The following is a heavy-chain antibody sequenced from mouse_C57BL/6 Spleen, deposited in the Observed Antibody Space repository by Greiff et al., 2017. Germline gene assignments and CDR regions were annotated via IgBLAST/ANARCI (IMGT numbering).Heavy chain of an antibody. D-gene: IGHD2-3*01. CDR1: GYSITSDY. CDR2: ISYSGST. V-gene: IGHV3-8*01. J-gene: IGHJ2*01. CDR3: ARYGYDGYYGPYYFDY. Sequence: EVKLQQSGPGLAKPSQTLSLTCSVTGYSITSDYWNWIRKFPGNKLEYMGYISYSGSTYYNPSLKSRISITRDTSKNQYYRQLNSVTTEDTATYYCARYGYDGYYGPYYFDYWGQGTTLTVSS.